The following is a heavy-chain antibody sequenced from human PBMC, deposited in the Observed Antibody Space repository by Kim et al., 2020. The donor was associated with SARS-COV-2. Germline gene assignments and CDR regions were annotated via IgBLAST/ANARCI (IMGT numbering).Heavy chain of an antibody. CDR2: IWYDETKK. CDR3: ARDLPSTPGIGHIRFGY. V-gene: IGHV3-33*01. CDR1: GFIISNYG. J-gene: IGHJ4*02. Sequence: GGSLRLSCEASGFIISNYGMHWVRQAPGKGLEWVAYIWYDETKKYYVESVRGRFIISRDNSKNTLYLQMNSLRADDTALYYCARDLPSTPGIGHIRFGYWGQGTLVTVSS. D-gene: IGHD3-10*01.